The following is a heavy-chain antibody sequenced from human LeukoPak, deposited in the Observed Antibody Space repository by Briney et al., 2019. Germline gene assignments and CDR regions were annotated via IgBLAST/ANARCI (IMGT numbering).Heavy chain of an antibody. V-gene: IGHV3-23*01. CDR1: GFTFSSYA. CDR2: ISGSGSST. J-gene: IGHJ6*04. CDR3: ASLYSSSWSYYGMDV. Sequence: PGGSLRLSCAASGFTFSSYAMSLVRQAPGKGLEWVSAISGSGSSTYYADSVKGRFTISRDNSKNTLYLQMNSLRAEDTAVYYCASLYSSSWSYYGMDVWGKGTTVTVSS. D-gene: IGHD6-13*01.